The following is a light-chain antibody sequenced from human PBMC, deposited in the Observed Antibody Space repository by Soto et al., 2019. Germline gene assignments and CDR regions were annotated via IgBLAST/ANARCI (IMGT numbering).Light chain of an antibody. J-gene: IGKJ1*01. CDR3: QNYNSAPRT. Sequence: DIQMTQSPSSLSASVGDRVTITCRASQGISNYLAWYQQKPGKVPELLIYGASTLQSGVPSRFSDSGSGSDFALTISSLPSEDVATYYCQNYNSAPRTFGQGTKVEIK. CDR2: GAS. V-gene: IGKV1-27*01. CDR1: QGISNY.